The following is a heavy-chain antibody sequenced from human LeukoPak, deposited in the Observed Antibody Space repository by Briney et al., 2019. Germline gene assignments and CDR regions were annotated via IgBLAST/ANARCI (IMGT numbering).Heavy chain of an antibody. CDR2: IYSGGNT. D-gene: IGHD3-10*01. CDR1: GFTVSRNN. Sequence: GGSLRLSCAASGFTVSRNNMNWVRQAPGKGLEWVSVIYSGGNTYYADSVKDRFTISSDNSKNTLYLHMNSLRPEDTAVYYCAKDRSAVVRASPMDYWGQGTLVIVSS. V-gene: IGHV3-66*01. CDR3: AKDRSAVVRASPMDY. J-gene: IGHJ4*02.